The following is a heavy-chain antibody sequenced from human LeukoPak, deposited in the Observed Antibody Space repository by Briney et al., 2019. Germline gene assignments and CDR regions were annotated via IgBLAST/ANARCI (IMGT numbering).Heavy chain of an antibody. CDR2: XXSSGST. CDR3: AREDYYYDSVGYHPGSFDI. J-gene: IGHJ3*02. Sequence: TVXXGSISSXXXXXTWXXQXXXXXXEWXXXXXSSGSTNYIPSLKSRVTISVDTSKNQFSLKLSSVTAADTAVYYCAREDYYYDSVGYHPGSFDIWGQGTLVTVSS. D-gene: IGHD3-22*01. V-gene: IGHV4-61*02. CDR1: XGSISSXXXX.